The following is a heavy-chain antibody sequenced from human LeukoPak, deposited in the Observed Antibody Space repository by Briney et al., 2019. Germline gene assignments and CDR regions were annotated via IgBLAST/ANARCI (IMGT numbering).Heavy chain of an antibody. CDR2: INPNSGGT. D-gene: IGHD5-18*01. CDR1: GYTFTGYY. Sequence: GASVKVSCKASGYTFTGYYMHWVRQAPGQGLEWMGWINPNSGGTNYAQKFQGRVTMTRDTSISTAYMELSRLRSDDTAVYYCARDRVRIQLRLEYDYYMDVWGKRATVTVSS. V-gene: IGHV1-2*02. J-gene: IGHJ6*03. CDR3: ARDRVRIQLRLEYDYYMDV.